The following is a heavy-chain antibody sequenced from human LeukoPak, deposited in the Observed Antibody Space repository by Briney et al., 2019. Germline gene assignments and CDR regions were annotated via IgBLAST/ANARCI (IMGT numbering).Heavy chain of an antibody. D-gene: IGHD3-22*01. CDR3: ATLAPGEDSSGYYPNDAFDI. J-gene: IGHJ3*02. CDR2: ISYDGSNK. V-gene: IGHV3-30*03. CDR1: GFTFSSYG. Sequence: GGSLRLSCAASGFTFSSYGMHWVRQVPGKGLEWVAVISYDGSNKYYADSVKGRFTISRDNSKNTLYLQMNSLRAEDTAVYYCATLAPGEDSSGYYPNDAFDIWGQGTMVTVSS.